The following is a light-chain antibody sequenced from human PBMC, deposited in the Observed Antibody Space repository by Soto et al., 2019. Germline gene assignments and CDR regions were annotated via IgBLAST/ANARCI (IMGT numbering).Light chain of an antibody. J-gene: IGKJ1*01. CDR3: QQYGSSGT. CDR2: GAS. V-gene: IGKV3-20*01. Sequence: EIVLAQSPGTLSLSPGERATVSCRASESLDSRSLVWYQHKSGQAPRFLIYGASNRATGIPDRFSGSGSGTDFTLTISRLEPEDFAVYYCQQYGSSGTFGQGTKVDIK. CDR1: ESLDSRS.